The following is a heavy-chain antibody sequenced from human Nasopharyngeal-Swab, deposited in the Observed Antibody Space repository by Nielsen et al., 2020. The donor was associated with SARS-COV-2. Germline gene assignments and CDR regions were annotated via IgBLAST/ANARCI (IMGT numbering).Heavy chain of an antibody. D-gene: IGHD3-22*01. CDR1: GYAFTKYA. CDR3: ARGRGSSGYYPTDY. Sequence: ALVQVSCKASGYAFTKYAMNWVRQAPGQGLEWMGWINTNTGTPTYAQGFTGRFVFSLDTSVSTAYLQISSLKPEDTGVYYCARGRGSSGYYPTDYWGQGTLVTVSS. V-gene: IGHV7-4-1*02. CDR2: INTNTGTP. J-gene: IGHJ4*02.